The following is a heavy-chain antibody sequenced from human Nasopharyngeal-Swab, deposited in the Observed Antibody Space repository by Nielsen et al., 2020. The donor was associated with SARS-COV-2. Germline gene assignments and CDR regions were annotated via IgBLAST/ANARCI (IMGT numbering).Heavy chain of an antibody. CDR1: GFTFSDSY. CDR2: ISGNSDVT. J-gene: IGHJ4*02. V-gene: IGHV3-11*06. Sequence: GGSLRLSCVASGFTFSDSYMTWVRQAPGKGLESVSYISGNSDVTNYADSVRGRFTISRDNAKNSLHLQMDSLRAEDTAVYYCSRDPRPLDFWGQGTLVTVSS. CDR3: SRDPRPLDF.